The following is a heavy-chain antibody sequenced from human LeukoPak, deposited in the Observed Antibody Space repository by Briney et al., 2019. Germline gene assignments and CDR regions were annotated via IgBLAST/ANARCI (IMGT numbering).Heavy chain of an antibody. V-gene: IGHV3-48*03. CDR2: ISSSGSTI. CDR1: GFTFSSYE. Sequence: GGSLRLSCAASGFTFSSYEMNWVRQAPGKGLEWVSYISSSGSTIYYADSVKGRFTISRDNAKNSLYQQMNSLRAEDTAVYYCARVPPGDTMVRGAHFDPWGQGTLVTVSS. J-gene: IGHJ5*02. D-gene: IGHD3-10*01. CDR3: ARVPPGDTMVRGAHFDP.